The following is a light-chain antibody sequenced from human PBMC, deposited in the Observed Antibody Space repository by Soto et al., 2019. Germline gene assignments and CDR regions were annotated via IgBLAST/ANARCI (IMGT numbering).Light chain of an antibody. CDR1: QGISNY. CDR3: QQYNTYST. Sequence: DIQMTQFPSSLSASVGDRITLSCQASQGISNYLNWYQQKPGKAPKLLIYDASTLETGVPARFSGSGSGTEFTLTISSLQPDDFATYYCQQYNTYSTFGQGTRLEIK. J-gene: IGKJ5*01. CDR2: DAS. V-gene: IGKV1-33*01.